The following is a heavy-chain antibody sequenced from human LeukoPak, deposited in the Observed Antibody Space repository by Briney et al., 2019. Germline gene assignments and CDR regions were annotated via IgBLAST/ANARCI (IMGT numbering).Heavy chain of an antibody. J-gene: IGHJ4*02. D-gene: IGHD5-12*01. CDR3: ARHGPPPHNSGYDLDFDY. CDR1: GYSFTSHW. Sequence: PGASLQISCKGSGYSFTSHWIGWVRQMPGKGLEWMGIIYPGDSDTRYSPSFQGQVTISADKSIRTAYLQWSSLKASDTAMYYCARHGPPPHNSGYDLDFDYWGQGTLVTVSS. V-gene: IGHV5-51*01. CDR2: IYPGDSDT.